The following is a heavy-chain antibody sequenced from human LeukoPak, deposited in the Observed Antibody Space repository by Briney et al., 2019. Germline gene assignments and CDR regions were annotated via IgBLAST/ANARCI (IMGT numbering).Heavy chain of an antibody. Sequence: ASVKVSCKASGYTFSSYGISWVRQAPGQGLEWMGWISAYNGNTNYAQKLQGRVTMTTDTSTSTAYMELRSLRSDDTAVYYCARDAAEDYYDSSGSFDYWAREPWSPSPQ. CDR2: ISAYNGNT. V-gene: IGHV1-18*01. D-gene: IGHD3-22*01. CDR1: GYTFSSYG. J-gene: IGHJ4*02. CDR3: ARDAAEDYYDSSGSFDY.